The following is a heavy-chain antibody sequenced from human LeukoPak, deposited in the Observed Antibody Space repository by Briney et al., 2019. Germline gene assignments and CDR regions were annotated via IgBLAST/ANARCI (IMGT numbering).Heavy chain of an antibody. J-gene: IGHJ5*02. CDR1: GGSISSSSYY. Sequence: SETLSLTCTVSGGSISSSSYYWGWIRQPPGKGLEWIGSIYYSGSTYYNPSLKSRVTISVDTSKNQFSLKLSSVTAADTAVYYCARPDFWSGSLFDPGGQGPRVTVSS. CDR2: IYYSGST. V-gene: IGHV4-39*01. D-gene: IGHD3-3*01. CDR3: ARPDFWSGSLFDP.